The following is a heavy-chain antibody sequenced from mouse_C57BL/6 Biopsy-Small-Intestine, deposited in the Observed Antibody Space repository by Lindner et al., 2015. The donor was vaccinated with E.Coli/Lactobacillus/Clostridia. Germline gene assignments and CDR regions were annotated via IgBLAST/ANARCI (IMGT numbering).Heavy chain of an antibody. CDR2: INPKTGDT. Sequence: SVKVSCKASGYTFTGYYLHWVRQAPGQSLEWMGRINPKTGDTDYAQKFQSRTTMARDTSINTAYMELSGLRSDDTAAYYCATARQGLLVDNDAFDIWGQGTMVTVSS. CDR3: ATARQGLLVDNDAFDI. J-gene: IGHJ3*01. V-gene: IGHV1S29*02. D-gene: IGHD2-13*01. CDR1: GYTFTGYY.